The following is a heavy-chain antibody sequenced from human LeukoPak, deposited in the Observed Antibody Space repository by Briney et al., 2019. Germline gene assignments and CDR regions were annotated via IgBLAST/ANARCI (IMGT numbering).Heavy chain of an antibody. CDR1: GGTFSSYA. CDR2: IIPIFGTA. Sequence: ASVKVSCKASGGTFSSYAISWVRQAPGQGLEWMGGIIPIFGTANYAQKFQGRVTITTDESTSTAYMELSSLRSEGTAVYYCARANLPYYYYYMDVWGKGTTVTVSS. V-gene: IGHV1-69*05. CDR3: ARANLPYYYYYMDV. J-gene: IGHJ6*03.